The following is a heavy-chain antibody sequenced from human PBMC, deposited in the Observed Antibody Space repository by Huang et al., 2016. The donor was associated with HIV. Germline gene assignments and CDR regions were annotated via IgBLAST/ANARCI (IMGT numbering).Heavy chain of an antibody. D-gene: IGHD3-22*01. V-gene: IGHV4-34*02. CDR1: GGSFSGHY. J-gene: IGHJ3*02. CDR2: MSDSGST. CDR3: ARMFKYDSGGYWGNDAFDI. Sequence: QVQLQQWGAELLKPSETLSLTCAVSGGSFSGHYGTWIRTPPGGGLEWIGEMSDSGSTTYNPSRKSRVTISGDTSQSQFSLKLNSVTAADTAIYYCARMFKYDSGGYWGNDAFDIWGQGTMVTVSS.